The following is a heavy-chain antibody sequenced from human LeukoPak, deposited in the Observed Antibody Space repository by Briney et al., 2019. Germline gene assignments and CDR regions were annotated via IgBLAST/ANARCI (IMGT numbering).Heavy chain of an antibody. V-gene: IGHV4-31*03. CDR3: ARDLGDGYLANDY. Sequence: SETLSLTCTVSGDSISAYYWSWIRQHPGQGLEWIGYFYYRGSTSYHPSLKSRVPISVDTSKTQFSLALSSVTAAETAVYYCARDLGDGYLANDYWGQGTLVTVSS. CDR2: FYYRGST. CDR1: GDSISAYY. J-gene: IGHJ4*02. D-gene: IGHD5-24*01.